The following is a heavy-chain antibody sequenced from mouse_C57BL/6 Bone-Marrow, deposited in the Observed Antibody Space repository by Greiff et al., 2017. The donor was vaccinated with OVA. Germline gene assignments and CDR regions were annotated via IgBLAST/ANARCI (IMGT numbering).Heavy chain of an antibody. CDR3: ARRGRDGYYAFAY. CDR2: ISSGGSYT. J-gene: IGHJ3*01. V-gene: IGHV5-6*02. D-gene: IGHD2-3*01. CDR1: GFTFSSYG. Sequence: EVKLVESGGDLVKPGGSLKLSCAASGFTFSSYGMSWVRQTPDKRLEWVATISSGGSYTYYPDSVKGRFTISRDNAKNTLYLQMSSLKSEDTAMYYGARRGRDGYYAFAYWGQGTLGTVSA.